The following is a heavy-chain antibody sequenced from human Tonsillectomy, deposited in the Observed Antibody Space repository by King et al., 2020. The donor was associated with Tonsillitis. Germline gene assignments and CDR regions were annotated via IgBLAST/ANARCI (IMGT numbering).Heavy chain of an antibody. CDR2: IYPGDSDT. J-gene: IGHJ6*02. V-gene: IGHV5-51*01. CDR1: GYSFNSYW. CDR3: ARQGMVANGNYYGLDV. Sequence: QLVQSGAEVKKPGESLKISCKGSGYSFNSYWIGWVRQMPGKGLEWMGIIYPGDSDTRYSPSFQGQVTFSADKSISTAYLQWSSLKASDAAMYYCARQGMVANGNYYGLDVWGQGTTVTVSS. D-gene: IGHD1-26*01.